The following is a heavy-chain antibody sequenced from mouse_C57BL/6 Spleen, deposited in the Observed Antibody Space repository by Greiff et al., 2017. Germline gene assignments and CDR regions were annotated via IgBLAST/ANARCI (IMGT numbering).Heavy chain of an antibody. J-gene: IGHJ3*01. CDR1: GFTFSDYG. Sequence: DVKLVESGGGLVKPGGSLKLSCAASGFTFSDYGMHWVRQAPEKGLAWVAYISSGSSTIYYADTVKGRFTISRDNAKNTLFLQMTSLRSEDTAMYYCATPIYDGYYWFAYWGQGTLVTVSA. CDR3: ATPIYDGYYWFAY. V-gene: IGHV5-17*01. CDR2: ISSGSSTI. D-gene: IGHD2-3*01.